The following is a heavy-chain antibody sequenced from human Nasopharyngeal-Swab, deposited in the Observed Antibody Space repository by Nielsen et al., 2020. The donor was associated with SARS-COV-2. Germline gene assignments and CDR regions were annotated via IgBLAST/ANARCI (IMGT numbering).Heavy chain of an antibody. D-gene: IGHD5-18*01. CDR2: IWYDGSNK. V-gene: IGHV3-33*01. CDR3: ARDPHVDTAMDPGYYGMDV. Sequence: GSLKISCAASGFTFSSYGMHWVRQAPGKGLEWVAVIWYDGSNKYYADSVKGRFTISRDNSKNTLYLQMNSLRAEDTAVYYCARDPHVDTAMDPGYYGMDVWGQGTTVTVSS. J-gene: IGHJ6*02. CDR1: GFTFSSYG.